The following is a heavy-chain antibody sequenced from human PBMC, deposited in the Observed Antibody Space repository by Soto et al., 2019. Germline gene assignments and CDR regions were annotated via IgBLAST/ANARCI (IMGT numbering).Heavy chain of an antibody. J-gene: IGHJ5*02. Sequence: SETLSLTCSVSGGSISSSYWSWIRQPPGKGLEWLAYIYDDGSANYNPYLKSRATISLDMSKNKFSLKLTSVTAADTAVYYCARDKDCGGGSCRKNWFDPWGQGTLVTVSS. V-gene: IGHV4-59*01. CDR3: ARDKDCGGGSCRKNWFDP. CDR2: IYDDGSA. CDR1: GGSISSSY. D-gene: IGHD2-15*01.